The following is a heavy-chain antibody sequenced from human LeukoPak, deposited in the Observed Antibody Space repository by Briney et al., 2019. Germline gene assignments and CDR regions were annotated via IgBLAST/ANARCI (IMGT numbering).Heavy chain of an antibody. D-gene: IGHD3-10*01. Sequence: GESLKISCEGSGYTFSSYWIAWVRQMPGKGLEYMGIIYPGDLDTRYSPSFQGQVTISVDKSISTAYLQWNSLKASDTAIYYCARHSRSLSYLYASGSPTIYGFDYWGQGTLVTVSS. CDR1: GYTFSSYW. CDR3: ARHSRSLSYLYASGSPTIYGFDY. J-gene: IGHJ4*02. CDR2: IYPGDLDT. V-gene: IGHV5-51*01.